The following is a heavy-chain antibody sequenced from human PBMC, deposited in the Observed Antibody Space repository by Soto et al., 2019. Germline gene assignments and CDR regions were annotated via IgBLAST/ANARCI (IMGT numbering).Heavy chain of an antibody. CDR1: GGSVSSGSYY. CDR3: ARVTGTYYYDSSGYYPVRYFDY. CDR2: IYYSGST. D-gene: IGHD3-22*01. V-gene: IGHV4-61*01. J-gene: IGHJ4*02. Sequence: PSETLSLTCTVSGGSVSSGSYYWSWIRQPPGKGLEWIGYIYYSGSTNYNPSLKSRVTISVDTSKNQFSLKLSSVTAADTAVYYCARVTGTYYYDSSGYYPVRYFDYWVQGTLVTVSS.